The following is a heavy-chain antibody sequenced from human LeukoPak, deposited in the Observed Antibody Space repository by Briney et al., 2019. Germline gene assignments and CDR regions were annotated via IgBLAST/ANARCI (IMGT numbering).Heavy chain of an antibody. Sequence: GGSLRLSCAASGFTFSSYSMNWVRQAPGKGLEWVSSISSSSSYIYYADSVKGRFTISRDNAKNSLYLQMNSLRAEDTAVYYCAKAPRAVAGTFLPAFDYWGQGTLVTVSS. V-gene: IGHV3-21*01. D-gene: IGHD6-19*01. CDR2: ISSSSSYI. CDR1: GFTFSSYS. J-gene: IGHJ4*02. CDR3: AKAPRAVAGTFLPAFDY.